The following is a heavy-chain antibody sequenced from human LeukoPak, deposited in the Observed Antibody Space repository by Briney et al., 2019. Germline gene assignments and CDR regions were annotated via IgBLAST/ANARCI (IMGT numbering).Heavy chain of an antibody. D-gene: IGHD6-13*01. CDR1: GFTFSSYW. V-gene: IGHV3-7*01. CDR3: ARDRWLAAAGRYYFDY. Sequence: PGGSLRLSCAASGFTFSSYWMSWVRQAPGKGLEWVANIKQDGSEKYYVDSVKGRFTISRDNAKNSLYLQMNSLRAEDTAVYYCARDRWLAAAGRYYFDYWGQGTLVTVSS. CDR2: IKQDGSEK. J-gene: IGHJ4*02.